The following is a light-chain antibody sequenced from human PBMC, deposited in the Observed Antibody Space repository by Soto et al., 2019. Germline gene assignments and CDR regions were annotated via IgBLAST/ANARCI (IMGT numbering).Light chain of an antibody. CDR1: QSVTCSY. Sequence: EIVLTQSPGTLSLSPGERATLSCRASQSVTCSYLAWYQQRRGQAPRLLNYDASSRATGIPDRFSGSGSGTDITLTISRLKPEEFAVYYCQQYGSSPRTFGQGTKLEIK. V-gene: IGKV3-20*01. CDR2: DAS. CDR3: QQYGSSPRT. J-gene: IGKJ2*01.